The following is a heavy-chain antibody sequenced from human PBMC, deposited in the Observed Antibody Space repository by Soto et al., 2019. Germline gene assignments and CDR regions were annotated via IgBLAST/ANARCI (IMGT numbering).Heavy chain of an antibody. J-gene: IGHJ5*02. D-gene: IGHD1-1*01. Sequence: ASVKVSCKASGYTFTSYGIHWVRQAPGQRLEWMGWINAANGDTKYSPKFQGRVTITRDTSASTAYMELSSLRSEDTAVYYCLRRHVSPTGIDWFDPWGQGTLVTVSS. CDR2: INAANGDT. CDR1: GYTFTSYG. V-gene: IGHV1-3*01. CDR3: LRRHVSPTGIDWFDP.